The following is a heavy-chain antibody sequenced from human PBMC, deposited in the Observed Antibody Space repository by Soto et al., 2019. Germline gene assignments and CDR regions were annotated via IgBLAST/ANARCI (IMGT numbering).Heavy chain of an antibody. D-gene: IGHD1-20*01. J-gene: IGHJ4*02. Sequence: QVRLEQSGPEVKRPGSSVRVSCQASGGARTSYPIHWVRQAPGQGLEWMGVIDPMFDTSNLAEKFKARVTLTADASTKTVYMDLTGLRSDDTAVYFCATYPRPYNCVDIWGQGTLLTVSS. CDR1: GGARTSYP. CDR2: IDPMFDTS. V-gene: IGHV1-69*01. CDR3: ATYPRPYNCVDI.